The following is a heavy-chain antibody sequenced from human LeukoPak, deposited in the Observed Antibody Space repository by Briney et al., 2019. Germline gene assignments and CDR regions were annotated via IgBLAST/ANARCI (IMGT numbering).Heavy chain of an antibody. CDR1: GYTFTGYC. D-gene: IGHD6-19*01. CDR3: AISYGRVAGTDFDY. Sequence: GASVRVSCKASGYTFTGYCMHWVRQAPGQGLEWMGWMNPSSGERKYVQSFQGRVTLTRDTSITTAYMELSSLTSDDTAVYYCAISYGRVAGTDFDYWGQGTLVSVAS. J-gene: IGHJ4*02. V-gene: IGHV1-2*02. CDR2: MNPSSGER.